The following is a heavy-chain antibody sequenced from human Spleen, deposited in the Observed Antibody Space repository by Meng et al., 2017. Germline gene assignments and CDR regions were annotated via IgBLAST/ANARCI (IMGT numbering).Heavy chain of an antibody. CDR1: GFSLNTFSHYA. Sequence: LQLVESGGGVVQPGRSMRLSCAVSGFSLNTFSHYALHWVRQAPGEGLECVAVISPDGSNEYYADSVNGRFTISRDNSRTTFSLLMNSLRSEDTAVYFCATGDAYYFDSWGQGALVTVSS. CDR3: ATGDAYYFDS. D-gene: IGHD2-2*01. V-gene: IGHV3-30-3*01. CDR2: ISPDGSNE. J-gene: IGHJ4*02.